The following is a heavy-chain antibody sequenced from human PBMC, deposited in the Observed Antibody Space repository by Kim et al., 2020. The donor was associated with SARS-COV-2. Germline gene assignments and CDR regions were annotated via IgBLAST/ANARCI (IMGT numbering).Heavy chain of an antibody. Sequence: GGSLRLSCTASGFIFNTYAMSWVRQAPGKGLEWVSSITNSGSTVYYADSVKGRFTISRDNSKSRLSLQMNSLRDDDTALYYCASGWPSGDTLSIDSWGQGTLVTVSS. CDR2: ITNSGSTV. CDR1: GFIFNTYA. J-gene: IGHJ4*02. V-gene: IGHV3-23*01. D-gene: IGHD3-10*01. CDR3: ASGWPSGDTLSIDS.